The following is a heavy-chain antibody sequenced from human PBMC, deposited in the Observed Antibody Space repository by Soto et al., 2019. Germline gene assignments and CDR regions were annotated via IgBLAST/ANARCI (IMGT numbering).Heavy chain of an antibody. CDR1: GFTFSSYE. J-gene: IGHJ5*02. CDR3: VGQLYSSGWAAVSP. D-gene: IGHD6-19*01. Sequence: GGSLRLSCAASGFTFSSYEMNWVRQAPGKGLEWVAVIRYDGSHENYADSVKGRFTISRDNSKNILYLQMNSLRAEDTALYYCVGQLYSSGWAAVSPWGQGTLVTVSS. V-gene: IGHV3-33*08. CDR2: IRYDGSHE.